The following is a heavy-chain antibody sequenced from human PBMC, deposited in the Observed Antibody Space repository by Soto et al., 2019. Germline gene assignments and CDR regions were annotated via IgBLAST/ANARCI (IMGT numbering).Heavy chain of an antibody. V-gene: IGHV1-18*01. CDR2: ISTDNTHR. Sequence: EASVKVSCKASGYNFLTYGISWLRQAPGRGLEWMGWISTDNTHRNYAQNFQERVTMTTDTSTNTAYMELRSLRSDDTAMYYCAREFMTTVTYFDYWGQGTLVTVSS. D-gene: IGHD4-17*01. CDR1: GYNFLTYG. J-gene: IGHJ4*02. CDR3: AREFMTTVTYFDY.